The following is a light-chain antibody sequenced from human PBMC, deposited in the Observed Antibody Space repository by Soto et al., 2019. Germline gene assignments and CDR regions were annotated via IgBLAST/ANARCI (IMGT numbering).Light chain of an antibody. CDR2: WAS. J-gene: IGKJ3*01. V-gene: IGKV4-1*01. CDR3: QQYYSTPFT. Sequence: DIVMTQSPDSLAVSLGEGANINCQASQSVLDSSNNRNYLAWYQQKPGQPPKLLIYWASTRESGVPDRFSGTGSGTDFSLTISSLQAEDVAVYYCQQYYSTPFTFGPGTKVDIK. CDR1: QSVLDSSNNRNY.